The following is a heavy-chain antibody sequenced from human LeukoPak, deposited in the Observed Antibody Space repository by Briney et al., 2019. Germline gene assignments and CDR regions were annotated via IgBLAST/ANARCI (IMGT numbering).Heavy chain of an antibody. CDR1: GYTFTGYY. Sequence: SMSLACMLAGYTFTGYYLDCERPPPGRVVEWMGWINTNSGATNYAQTFQGRVTMTRETSSRTAYTERSRMRSDETAVYYCARSHTLQRHVDFWGQGTLAT. V-gene: IGHV1-2*02. J-gene: IGHJ4*02. CDR2: INTNSGAT. D-gene: IGHD1-1*01. CDR3: ARSHTLQRHVDF.